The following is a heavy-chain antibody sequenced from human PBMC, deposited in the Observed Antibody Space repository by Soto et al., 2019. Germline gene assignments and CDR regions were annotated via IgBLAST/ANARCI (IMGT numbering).Heavy chain of an antibody. J-gene: IGHJ4*02. V-gene: IGHV1-18*01. CDR2: ISAYNGNT. Sequence: GASVKVSCKASGYTFTSYGISWVRQAPGQGLEWMGWISAYNGNTNYAQKLQGRVTMTTDTSTSTAYMELRSLRSDDTAVCYCARDKRVYDILTGYYTYYFDYWGQGTLVTVSS. D-gene: IGHD3-9*01. CDR1: GYTFTSYG. CDR3: ARDKRVYDILTGYYTYYFDY.